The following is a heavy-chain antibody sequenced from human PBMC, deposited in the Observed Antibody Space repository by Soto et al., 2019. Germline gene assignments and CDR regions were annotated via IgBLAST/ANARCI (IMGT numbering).Heavy chain of an antibody. CDR2: ISSSSSYI. CDR3: ARPSDYYDSTEDFDY. J-gene: IGHJ4*02. D-gene: IGHD3-22*01. V-gene: IGHV3-21*01. CDR1: GFTFSSYS. Sequence: PGGSLRLSCAASGFTFSSYSMNWVRQAPGKGLEWVSSISSSSSYIYYADSVKGRFTISRDNAKNSLYLQMNSLRAEDTAVYYCARPSDYYDSTEDFDYWGQGTLVTVSS.